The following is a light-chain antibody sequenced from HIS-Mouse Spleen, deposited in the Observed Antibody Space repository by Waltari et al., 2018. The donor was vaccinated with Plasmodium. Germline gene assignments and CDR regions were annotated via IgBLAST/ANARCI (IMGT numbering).Light chain of an antibody. CDR3: MQSIQLPPFT. CDR1: QSLLHSDGKTY. V-gene: IGKV2D-29*02. CDR2: EVS. J-gene: IGKJ3*01. Sequence: DIVMTQTPLSLSVTPGQPASISCKSSQSLLHSDGKTYLYCYLQKPGQSPQLLIYEVSSRLSGVPDRFSGSGSGTDCTLKISRVEAEDVGVYYCMQSIQLPPFTFGPGTKVDIK.